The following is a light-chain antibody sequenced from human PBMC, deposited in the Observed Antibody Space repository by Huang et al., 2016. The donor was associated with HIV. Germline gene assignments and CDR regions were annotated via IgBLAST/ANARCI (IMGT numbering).Light chain of an antibody. J-gene: IGKJ1*01. Sequence: DIQMTQSPSSLSTSVGDRVTITCQASQDIGNYLNWYQQKPGQAPKLLVFDASNLETGVPSRFSGSGSGTDFTLTISTLQPEDIATYYCQHYDSLPPWTFGQGTRVEI. CDR3: QHYDSLPPWT. CDR1: QDIGNY. V-gene: IGKV1-33*01. CDR2: DAS.